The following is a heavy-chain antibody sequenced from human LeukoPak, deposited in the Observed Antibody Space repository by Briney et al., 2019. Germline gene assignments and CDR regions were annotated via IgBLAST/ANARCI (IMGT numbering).Heavy chain of an antibody. CDR2: IKQDGSEK. Sequence: PGGSLRLSCAASGFTFSSYWMSWVRQAPGQGLEWVANIKQDGSEKYYVDSVKGRFTISRDNAKNSLYLQMNSLRAEDTAVYYCARGDSSGWYGGVMDYWGQGTLVTVSS. V-gene: IGHV3-7*01. CDR3: ARGDSSGWYGGVMDY. D-gene: IGHD6-19*01. J-gene: IGHJ4*02. CDR1: GFTFSSYW.